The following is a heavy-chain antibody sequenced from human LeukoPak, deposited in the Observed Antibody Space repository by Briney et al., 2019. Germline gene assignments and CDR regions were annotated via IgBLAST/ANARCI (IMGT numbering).Heavy chain of an antibody. V-gene: IGHV1-8*02. CDR1: GYTFTSYY. Sequence: ASVKVSCKASGYTFTSYYMHWVRQATGQGLEWMGWMNPNSGNTGYAQKFQGRVTMTRNTSISTAYMELSSLRSEDTAVYYCARVGSTSDAFDIWGQGTMVTVSS. D-gene: IGHD2/OR15-2a*01. CDR3: ARVGSTSDAFDI. CDR2: MNPNSGNT. J-gene: IGHJ3*02.